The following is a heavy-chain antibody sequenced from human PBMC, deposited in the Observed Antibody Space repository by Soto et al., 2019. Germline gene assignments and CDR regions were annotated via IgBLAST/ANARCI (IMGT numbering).Heavy chain of an antibody. J-gene: IGHJ4*02. CDR3: ARGVGYSGYDTDY. Sequence: PSETLSLTCAVYGGSFSGYYWSWIRQSPGKGLEWIGEINHSGSTNYNPSLKSRVTISVDTSKKQFSPKLSSVTAADTAVYYCARGVGYSGYDTDYWGQGTLVTVSS. CDR1: GGSFSGYY. V-gene: IGHV4-34*01. CDR2: INHSGST. D-gene: IGHD5-12*01.